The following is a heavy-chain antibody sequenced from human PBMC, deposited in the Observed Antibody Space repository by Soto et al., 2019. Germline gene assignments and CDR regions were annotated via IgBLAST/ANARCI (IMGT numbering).Heavy chain of an antibody. V-gene: IGHV3-23*01. CDR2: ISYSGVST. CDR3: ARTRGYSDYHPDH. J-gene: IGHJ4*02. CDR1: GFTFSSYA. Sequence: LRLSCAASGFTFSSYAMTWVRQAPGKGLEWVSAISYSGVSTYYADSVKGRFTISRDSSENTLSLQMNSLRVDDTAVYYCARTRGYSDYHPDHWCQGTLATGPS. D-gene: IGHD5-12*01.